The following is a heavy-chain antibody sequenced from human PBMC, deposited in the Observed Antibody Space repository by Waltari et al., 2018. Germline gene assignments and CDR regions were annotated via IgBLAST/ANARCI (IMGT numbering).Heavy chain of an antibody. CDR2: IRSKTDGGTT. CDR3: TTDLVVRFLEGFDY. D-gene: IGHD3-3*01. J-gene: IGHJ4*02. V-gene: IGHV3-15*01. CDR1: EFTFSNAW. Sequence: EVQLLESVGGLVKPGGSLRLSCAASEFTFSNAWMSWIRQAPGKGLAWVGRIRSKTDGGTTDYAATVKGRLTITRDDSKNTLYLQMNSLKTEDTAVYYCTTDLVVRFLEGFDYWGQGTLVTVSS.